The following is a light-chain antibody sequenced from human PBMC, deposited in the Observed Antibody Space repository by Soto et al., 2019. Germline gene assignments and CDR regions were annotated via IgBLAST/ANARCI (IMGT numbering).Light chain of an antibody. Sequence: QAVVTQPPSASGSPGQSVVISCTGTLSDVGGNDFVSWYQQHPGKAPKLMIFDATRRPSGVPDRFSASKSGNTASLTVSGLRTEDEATYFCSSYTGSNVLFGGGTQLTVL. J-gene: IGLJ3*02. CDR1: LSDVGGNDF. CDR3: SSYTGSNVL. V-gene: IGLV2-8*01. CDR2: DAT.